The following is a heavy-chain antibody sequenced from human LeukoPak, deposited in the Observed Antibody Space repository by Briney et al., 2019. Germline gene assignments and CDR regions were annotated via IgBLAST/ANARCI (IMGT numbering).Heavy chain of an antibody. D-gene: IGHD6-13*01. CDR1: AFTFSGYA. CDR3: AKDNVAAAGRYFDY. Sequence: GGSLRLSCAASAFTFSGYAMNWVRQAPGKGLEWVSVISGGGDGTYYADSVKGRFTISRDNSKNTLYLQMHSLRAEDTAVYYCAKDNVAAAGRYFDYWGQGTLVTVSS. CDR2: ISGGGDGT. J-gene: IGHJ4*02. V-gene: IGHV3-23*01.